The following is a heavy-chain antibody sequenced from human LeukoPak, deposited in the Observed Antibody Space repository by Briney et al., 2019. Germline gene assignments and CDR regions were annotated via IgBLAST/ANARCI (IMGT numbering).Heavy chain of an antibody. D-gene: IGHD4-23*01. CDR2: DHYYGST. Sequence: SDTLSLICAVYGQPLSGGYWSWIPHPPGKGLEGIGEDHYYGSTNNNPSLQSRVTISVDTSKNQFSLRLYSVTAADTAVYYCAGGLRKLPIFGYWGQGSLATVSS. J-gene: IGHJ4*02. CDR3: AGGLRKLPIFGY. V-gene: IGHV4-34*01. CDR1: GQPLSGGY.